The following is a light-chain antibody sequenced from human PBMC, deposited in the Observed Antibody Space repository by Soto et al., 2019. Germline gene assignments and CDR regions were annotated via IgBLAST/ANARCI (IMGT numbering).Light chain of an antibody. CDR2: DVT. Sequence: QSALTQAASVSGSPGQSVTISCTGTNSDIGGYDYVSWYQQKPDTGPKLMIYDVTNRPSGVSERFSGSKSGNTAYLTISGLQAEDEAVYYCSSYTRGGALVVFGGGTKVTVL. CDR3: SSYTRGGALVV. J-gene: IGLJ3*02. V-gene: IGLV2-14*01. CDR1: NSDIGGYDY.